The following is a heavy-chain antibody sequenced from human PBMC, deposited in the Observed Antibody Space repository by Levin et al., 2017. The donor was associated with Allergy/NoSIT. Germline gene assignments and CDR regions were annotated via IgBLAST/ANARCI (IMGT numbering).Heavy chain of an antibody. Sequence: LSLTCAASRFTFSSYWMHWVRQAPGKGLVWVSRIYTDGNSTSYADSVKGRFTISRDNAKNTLYLQMNSLRAEDTAVYYCARVPNSGYDNFDYWGQGTLVTVSS. J-gene: IGHJ4*02. V-gene: IGHV3-74*01. CDR1: RFTFSSYW. CDR2: IYTDGNST. CDR3: ARVPNSGYDNFDY. D-gene: IGHD5-12*01.